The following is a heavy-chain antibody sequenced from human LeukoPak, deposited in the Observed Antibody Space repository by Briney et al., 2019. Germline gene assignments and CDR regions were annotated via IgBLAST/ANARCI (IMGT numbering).Heavy chain of an antibody. Sequence: SETLSLTCTVSGGSISSGSYYWSWIRQPAGKGLEWIGRIYTSGSTNYNPSLKSRVTISVDTSKNQFSLKLSSVTAADTAVYYCARDSSGYYYFDYWGQGTLVTVSS. CDR1: GGSISSGSYY. V-gene: IGHV4-61*02. J-gene: IGHJ4*02. CDR3: ARDSSGYYYFDY. CDR2: IYTSGST. D-gene: IGHD3-22*01.